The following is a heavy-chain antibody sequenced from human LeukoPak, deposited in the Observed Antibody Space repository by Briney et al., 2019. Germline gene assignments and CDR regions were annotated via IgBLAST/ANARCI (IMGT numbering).Heavy chain of an antibody. D-gene: IGHD6-19*01. CDR1: AFSFISHG. CDR2: IDNSGSTT. Sequence: GGSLRLSCAASAFSFISHGMSWVRQAPGKGLEWVSSIDNSGSTTYYADSVKGRFTISRDNSKNSLYLQMNSLRAEDTAVYYCAKSPGGWYHDYWGQGTLVTVSS. V-gene: IGHV3-23*05. CDR3: AKSPGGWYHDY. J-gene: IGHJ4*02.